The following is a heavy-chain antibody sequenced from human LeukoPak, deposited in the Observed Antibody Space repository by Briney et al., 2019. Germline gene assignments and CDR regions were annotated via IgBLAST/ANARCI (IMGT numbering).Heavy chain of an antibody. D-gene: IGHD3-9*01. J-gene: IGHJ4*02. Sequence: ASVKVSCKASGYTFTSYGITWVRQAPGQGLEWMGWMSAYNGNTNYAQKLQGRVTMTTDTSTSTAYMELRSLRSDDTAVYYCARVYYDILTGYPYPGYWGQGTLVTVSS. CDR2: MSAYNGNT. V-gene: IGHV1-18*01. CDR1: GYTFTSYG. CDR3: ARVYYDILTGYPYPGY.